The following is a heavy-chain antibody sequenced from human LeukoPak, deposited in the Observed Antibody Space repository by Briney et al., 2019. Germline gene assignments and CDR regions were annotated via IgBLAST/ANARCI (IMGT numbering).Heavy chain of an antibody. D-gene: IGHD1-14*01. J-gene: IGHJ6*02. CDR2: IYHSGST. CDR3: ARVSPTGYYYYGMDV. V-gene: IGHV4-4*02. Sequence: GSLRLSCAATGFAVSSSYMSWVRQAPGKGLEWIGEIYHSGSTNYNPSLKSRVTISVDKSKNQFSLKLSSVTAADTAVYYCARVSPTGYYYYGMDVWGQGTTVTVSS. CDR1: GFAVSSSYM.